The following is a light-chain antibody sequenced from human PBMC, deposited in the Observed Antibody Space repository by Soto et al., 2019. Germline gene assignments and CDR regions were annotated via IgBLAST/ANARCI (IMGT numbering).Light chain of an antibody. Sequence: DIQMTQSPSTLSASVGDRVTITCRASQNIVRWLAWYQQKPGKAPELLIYDASTLESGVPSRFSGDGSGTEFTLTISSLQPDDFATYYCQQYNNFRDSFGQGTKLE. J-gene: IGKJ2*01. CDR2: DAS. CDR1: QNIVRW. V-gene: IGKV1-5*01. CDR3: QQYNNFRDS.